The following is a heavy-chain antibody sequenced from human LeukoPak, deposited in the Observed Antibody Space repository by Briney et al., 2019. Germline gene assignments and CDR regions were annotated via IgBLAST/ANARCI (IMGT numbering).Heavy chain of an antibody. CDR3: ARHAAPNDYGDIEAFDI. CDR2: IYHSGST. J-gene: IGHJ3*02. D-gene: IGHD4-17*01. V-gene: IGHV4-38-2*01. Sequence: SETLSLTCAVSGYSISSGYFWGWLQQPPGKGLEWIGSIYHSGSTYYTPSLKSRVIISADTSKNQFSLKLISVTAADTAMYYCARHAAPNDYGDIEAFDIWGQGTMVTLPS. CDR1: GYSISSGYF.